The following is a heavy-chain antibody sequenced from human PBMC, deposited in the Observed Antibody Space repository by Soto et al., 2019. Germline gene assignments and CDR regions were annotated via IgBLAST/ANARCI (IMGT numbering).Heavy chain of an antibody. CDR2: INHSGST. D-gene: IGHD6-13*01. V-gene: IGHV4-34*01. J-gene: IGHJ4*02. CDR1: GGSFSGYY. Sequence: SETLSLTCAVYGGSFSGYYWSWIRQPPGKGLEWIGEINHSGSTNYNPSLKSRVTISVDTSKNQFSLKLSSVTAADTAVYYCARATADVYSSSWYGQFDYWGQGTLVTVSS. CDR3: ARATADVYSSSWYGQFDY.